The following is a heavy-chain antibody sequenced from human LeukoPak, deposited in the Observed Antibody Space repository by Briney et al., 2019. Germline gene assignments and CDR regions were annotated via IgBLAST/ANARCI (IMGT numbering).Heavy chain of an antibody. V-gene: IGHV3-9*02. CDR1: GFNSEDHA. CDR2: IYWSSSGT. J-gene: IGHJ6*02. D-gene: IGHD3-10*01. CDR3: VKDMNPGGADV. Sequence: PGGSLRLSCVVSGFNSEDHAMHWVWQAPGKGLEWVSGIYWSSSGTGYADSVKGRFTVSRDSAKNSLYLQMNSLRPEDTALYYCVKDMNPGGADVWGQGTTVTVSS.